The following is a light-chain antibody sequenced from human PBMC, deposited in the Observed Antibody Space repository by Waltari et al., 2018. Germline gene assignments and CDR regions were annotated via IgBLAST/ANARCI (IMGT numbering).Light chain of an antibody. CDR1: QCISSW. CDR3: QQYNSYWT. J-gene: IGKJ1*01. Sequence: ITCRASQCISSWLAWYQQKPGKAPKLLIYKASSLEVGVPSRFSGSGSGTEFTLTISSLQPDDFATYYCQQYNSYWTFGQGTKVEIK. CDR2: KAS. V-gene: IGKV1-5*03.